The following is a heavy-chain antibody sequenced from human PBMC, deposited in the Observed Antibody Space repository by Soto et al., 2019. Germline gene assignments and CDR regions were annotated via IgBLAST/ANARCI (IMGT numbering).Heavy chain of an antibody. CDR2: IWYDGSNK. Sequence: GRLMRLSSAAAGCNFSGYGVHWVRQAPGKGLKWVAVIWYDGSNKYYADSVKGRFTISRDNSKNTLYLQMNSLRAEDTAVYYCARDDYGGNVDYWGQGTLVTVSS. J-gene: IGHJ4*02. V-gene: IGHV3-33*01. CDR1: GCNFSGYG. D-gene: IGHD4-17*01. CDR3: ARDDYGGNVDY.